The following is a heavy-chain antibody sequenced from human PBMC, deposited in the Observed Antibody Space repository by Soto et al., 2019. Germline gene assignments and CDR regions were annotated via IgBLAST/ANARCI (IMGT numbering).Heavy chain of an antibody. Sequence: QVQLVQPGAEVKKPGSSVKVACKASVGLFSVFSFNWVRHAPGQGLEWMGGVLPITGSTDYAQKFQGRLTITAARSTSTMYMELSRLTDDDTANYYCATIRVRGGPLRFEDGGQGTLISVSS. CDR1: VGLFSVFS. V-gene: IGHV1-69*06. CDR3: ATIRVRGGPLRFED. J-gene: IGHJ4*01. CDR2: VLPITGST. D-gene: IGHD5-12*01.